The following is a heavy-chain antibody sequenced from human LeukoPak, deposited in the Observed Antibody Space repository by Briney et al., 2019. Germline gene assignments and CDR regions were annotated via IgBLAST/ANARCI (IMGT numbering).Heavy chain of an antibody. CDR1: GFAFSDYY. CDR3: ERDPKNSNSWYWYFDL. CDR2: MSGSGGTI. D-gene: IGHD6-13*01. V-gene: IGHV3-11*01. J-gene: IGHJ2*01. Sequence: GGSLRLSCAASGFAFSDYYMSWIRQAPGKGLEWISYMSGSGGTIYYADSVRSRFTISMDHAKNSLNLQMNSLSAEDTAVYYCERDPKNSNSWYWYFDLWGRGTLVTVSS.